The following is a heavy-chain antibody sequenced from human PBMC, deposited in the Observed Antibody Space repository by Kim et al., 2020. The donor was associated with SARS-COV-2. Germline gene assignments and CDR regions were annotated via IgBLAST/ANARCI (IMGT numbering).Heavy chain of an antibody. Sequence: AGKARSTISKDNAKNSLYLEMKSLKAEDTAVYYCAGRVVGDTRYNWFDPWGQGTLVTVSS. V-gene: IGHV3-11*01. D-gene: IGHD2-15*01. CDR3: AGRVVGDTRYNWFDP. J-gene: IGHJ5*02.